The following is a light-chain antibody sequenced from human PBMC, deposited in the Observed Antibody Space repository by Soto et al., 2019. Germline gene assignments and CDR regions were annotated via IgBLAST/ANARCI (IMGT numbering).Light chain of an antibody. V-gene: IGKV2-40*01. CDR1: QSLLDSLDGKTY. Sequence: DIVMTQSPLSLPVTPGEPASISCRSSQSLLDSLDGKTYLDWYLQKPGQSPKLLIYTLSSRASGVLGRFSGSGSGTDFTLKISSVESEDAGVYYCMKRKEWLLTLGGGTKVDIK. J-gene: IGKJ4*02. CDR3: MKRKEWLLT. CDR2: TLS.